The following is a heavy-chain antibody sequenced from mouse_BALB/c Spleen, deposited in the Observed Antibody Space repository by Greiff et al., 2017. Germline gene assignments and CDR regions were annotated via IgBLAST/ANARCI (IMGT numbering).Heavy chain of an antibody. CDR3: ALITTATNY. V-gene: IGHV1S81*02. CDR1: GYTFTSYW. J-gene: IGHJ2*01. D-gene: IGHD1-2*01. CDR2: INPSNGRT. Sequence: QVHVKQSGAELVKPGASVKLSCKASGYTFTSYWMHWVKQRPGQGLEWIGEINPSNGRTNYNEKFKSKATLTVDKSSSTAYMQLSSLTSEDSAVYYCALITTATNYWGQGTTLTVSS.